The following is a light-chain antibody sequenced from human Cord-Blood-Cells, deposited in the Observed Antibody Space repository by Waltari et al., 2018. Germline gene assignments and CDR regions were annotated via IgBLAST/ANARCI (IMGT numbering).Light chain of an antibody. J-gene: IGLJ1*01. CDR2: DVS. CDR3: SSYTSSSSYV. V-gene: IGLV2-14*01. Sequence: QSALTQPPSVSGSPGQSITISCTVTSSDVGGYNYVSWYQQHPGKAPKLMIYDVSNRPSGVSNRFSGSKSGNTASLTISGLQAEDEADYYCSSYTSSSSYVFGTGTKVTVL. CDR1: SSDVGGYNY.